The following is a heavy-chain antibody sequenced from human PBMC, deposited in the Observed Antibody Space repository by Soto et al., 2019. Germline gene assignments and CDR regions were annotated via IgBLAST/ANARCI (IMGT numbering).Heavy chain of an antibody. CDR2: INHSGST. V-gene: IGHV4-34*01. Sequence: SETLSLTCAVYGGSFSGYYWSWIRQPPGKGLEWIGEINHSGSTNYNPSLKSRVTISVDTSKNQFSLKLSSVTAADTAVYYCARSTPGRSIKGNWLDPCGQGTLVTVYS. CDR3: ARSTPGRSIKGNWLDP. J-gene: IGHJ5*02. D-gene: IGHD3-10*01. CDR1: GGSFSGYY.